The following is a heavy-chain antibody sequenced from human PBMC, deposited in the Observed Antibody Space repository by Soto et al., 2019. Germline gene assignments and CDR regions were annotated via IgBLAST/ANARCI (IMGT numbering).Heavy chain of an antibody. J-gene: IGHJ4*02. Sequence: PSETLSLTCAVYGGSFSGYYWSWIRQPPGKGLEWIGEINHSGSTNYNPSLKSRVTISVDTSKNQFSLKLSSVTAADTAVYYCARGLDSSRWGGWGQGTLVTVSS. CDR3: ARGLDSSRWGG. CDR1: GGSFSGYY. D-gene: IGHD6-13*01. CDR2: INHSGST. V-gene: IGHV4-34*01.